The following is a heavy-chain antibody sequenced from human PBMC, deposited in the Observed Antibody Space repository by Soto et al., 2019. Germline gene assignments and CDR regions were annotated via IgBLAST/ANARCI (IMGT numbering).Heavy chain of an antibody. J-gene: IGHJ5*02. CDR3: ATENDYGDYVNWFDP. Sequence: QLQLQEPGPGLVKPSETLSLTCTVSGGSISSSSYYWGWIRQPPGKGLEWIGSIYYSGSTYYNPSLKSRVTISVDTSKNQFSLKLSSVTAADTAVYYCATENDYGDYVNWFDPWGQGTLVTVSS. V-gene: IGHV4-39*02. D-gene: IGHD4-17*01. CDR2: IYYSGST. CDR1: GGSISSSSYY.